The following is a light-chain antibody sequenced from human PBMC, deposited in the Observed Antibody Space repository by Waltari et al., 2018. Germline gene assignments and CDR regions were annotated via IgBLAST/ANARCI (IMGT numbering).Light chain of an antibody. CDR3: MQGTHWPLT. CDR2: KVS. Sequence: DVVLTQSPLSLPVTLGQPASISCKSSQSLVHSDGNTYLAWFHQRPGQSPRRLIYKVSNRESGVPDRFSASGSGTDFTLKISRVDAEDVGVYYCMQGTHWPLTFGGGTKVEMK. V-gene: IGKV2-30*02. J-gene: IGKJ4*01. CDR1: QSLVHSDGNTY.